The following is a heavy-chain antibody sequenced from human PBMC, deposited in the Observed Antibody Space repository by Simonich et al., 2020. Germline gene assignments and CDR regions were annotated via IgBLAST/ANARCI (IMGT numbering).Heavy chain of an antibody. CDR1: GYTFTGYY. CDR2: INPNSGGT. CDR3: ARDPVVPAAIRNAFDI. V-gene: IGHV1-2*02. J-gene: IGHJ3*02. Sequence: QVQLVQSGAEVKKPGASVKASCKASGYTFTGYYMHWVRQAPGQGLEWMGWINPNSGGTNYAQKFQGRVTMTRDTSISTAYMELSRLRSDDTAVYYCARDPVVPAAIRNAFDIWGQGTMVTVSS. D-gene: IGHD2-2*01.